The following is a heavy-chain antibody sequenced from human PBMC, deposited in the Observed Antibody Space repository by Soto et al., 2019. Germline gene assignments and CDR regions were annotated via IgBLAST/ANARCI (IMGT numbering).Heavy chain of an antibody. Sequence: VQLVESGGGLVQPGGSLRLSCAASGFTFSNYWMSWVRQAPGKGLEWVANIKQDGGDKYYVDSVKGRFSISRDNAKNSLYLHMNSLRAEDTAVYYCARVQSLAGVYWGQGTLVTVSS. CDR2: IKQDGGDK. CDR3: ARVQSLAGVY. CDR1: GFTFSNYW. D-gene: IGHD6-19*01. J-gene: IGHJ4*02. V-gene: IGHV3-7*05.